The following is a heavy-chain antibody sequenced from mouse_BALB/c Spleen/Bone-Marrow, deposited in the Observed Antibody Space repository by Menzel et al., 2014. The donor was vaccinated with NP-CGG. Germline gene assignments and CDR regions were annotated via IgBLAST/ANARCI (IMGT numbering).Heavy chain of an antibody. Sequence: EVKLMESGPELVKPGASVKTSCKASGYTFTSYVMHWVKQKPGQGLEWIGYINPYNDGTKYNEKFKGKATLTSDKSSSTAYMELSSLTSEDSAVYYCARVDYDRGYAMDYWGQGTSVTVSS. D-gene: IGHD2-4*01. J-gene: IGHJ4*01. CDR3: ARVDYDRGYAMDY. CDR2: INPYNDGT. CDR1: GYTFTSYV. V-gene: IGHV1-14*01.